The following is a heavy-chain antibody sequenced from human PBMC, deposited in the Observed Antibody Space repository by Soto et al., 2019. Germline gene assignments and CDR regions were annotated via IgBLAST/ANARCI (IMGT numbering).Heavy chain of an antibody. Sequence: PGGSLRLSCAASGFTFSSYWMHWVRQAPGKGLVWVSRISSDGSSTTYADSVKGRFTISRDNAKNTLYMKMDSLRAEDTGVYYCARGPYCISTSCYDWFDPWGQGTLVNVSS. CDR3: ARGPYCISTSCYDWFDP. J-gene: IGHJ5*02. CDR1: GFTFSSYW. V-gene: IGHV3-74*01. D-gene: IGHD2-2*01. CDR2: ISSDGSST.